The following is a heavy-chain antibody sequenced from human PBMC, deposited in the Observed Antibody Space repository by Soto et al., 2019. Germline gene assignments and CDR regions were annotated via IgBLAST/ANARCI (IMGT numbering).Heavy chain of an antibody. D-gene: IGHD3-9*01. V-gene: IGHV3-74*01. CDR1: GFTFSNYW. Sequence: TGGSLRLSCAASGFTFSNYWMHWVRQAPGKGLVWVSRINSDGSSTSYADSVKGRFTTSRDNAKNTVFLQMNSLRAEDTAVYYCASVLRYFDCLDYWGQGTLVTVSS. J-gene: IGHJ4*02. CDR2: INSDGSST. CDR3: ASVLRYFDCLDY.